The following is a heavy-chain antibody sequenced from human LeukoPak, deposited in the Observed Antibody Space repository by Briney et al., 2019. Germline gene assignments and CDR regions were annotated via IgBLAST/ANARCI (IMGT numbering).Heavy chain of an antibody. V-gene: IGHV4-34*01. CDR2: INHSGST. CDR1: GGSFSGYY. CDR3: ARLHADY. J-gene: IGHJ4*02. Sequence: KTSETLSLTCAVYGGSFSGYYWSWIRQPPGKGLEWIGEINHSGSTNYNPSLKSRVTISVDTSKNQFSLKLSSVTAADTAVYYCARLHADYWGQGTLVTVSS.